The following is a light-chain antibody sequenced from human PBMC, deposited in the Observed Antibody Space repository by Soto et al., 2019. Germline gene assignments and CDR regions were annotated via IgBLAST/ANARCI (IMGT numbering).Light chain of an antibody. CDR3: ETWDTNTRV. CDR1: SGHSGYI. V-gene: IGLV4-60*03. CDR2: LERSGNY. Sequence: QAVVTQSSSASASLGSSVKLTCTLSSGHSGYIIAWHQQQPGKAPRYLMKLERSGNYNKGSGVPDRFSGSSSGTDRYLTISNLQSEDEADYYCETWDTNTRVFGGGTKVTVL. J-gene: IGLJ3*02.